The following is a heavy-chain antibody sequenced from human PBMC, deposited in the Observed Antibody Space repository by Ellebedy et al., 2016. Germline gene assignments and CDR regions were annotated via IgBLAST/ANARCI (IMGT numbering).Heavy chain of an antibody. CDR2: IYYSGTT. J-gene: IGHJ4*02. V-gene: IGHV4-30-4*01. D-gene: IGHD3-3*01. CDR3: ARETDFWSDSSYFDY. CDR1: GGSINSGDYY. Sequence: SETLSLXXSVSGGSINSGDYYWSWIRQPPGQGLEWLGYIYYSGTTYYNTSLKSRITISVDTSKNQFSLRLSSVTAADTAVYLCARETDFWSDSSYFDYWGQGILVTISS.